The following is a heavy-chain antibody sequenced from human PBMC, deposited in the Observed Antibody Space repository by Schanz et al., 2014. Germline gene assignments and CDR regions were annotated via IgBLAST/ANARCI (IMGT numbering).Heavy chain of an antibody. J-gene: IGHJ4*02. CDR2: MNPNSGDT. V-gene: IGHV1-8*01. Sequence: QVQLVQSGAEVKKPGASVKVSCRASGYPFTSDDITWVRQAPGQGLEWMGWMNPNSGDTGYAQKFQGRVTVTSDTSTSTVYMELSGLRSEDTAVYYCAGAFDSSGYYFDYWGQGTLVTVSS. CDR1: GYPFTSDD. D-gene: IGHD3-22*01. CDR3: AGAFDSSGYYFDY.